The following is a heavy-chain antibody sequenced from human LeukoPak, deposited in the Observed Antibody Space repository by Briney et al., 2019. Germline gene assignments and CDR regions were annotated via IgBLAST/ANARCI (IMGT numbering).Heavy chain of an antibody. Sequence: GGSLRLSCAASGFTFSSYGMNWVRQAPGKGPEWISYISRSGSTIYYADSVKGRFTISRDNAKNTLYLQMNSLRAEDTAVYYCARVVDTHFDYWGQGTLVTVSS. CDR2: ISRSGSTI. V-gene: IGHV3-48*03. D-gene: IGHD5-18*01. CDR3: ARVVDTHFDY. CDR1: GFTFSSYG. J-gene: IGHJ4*02.